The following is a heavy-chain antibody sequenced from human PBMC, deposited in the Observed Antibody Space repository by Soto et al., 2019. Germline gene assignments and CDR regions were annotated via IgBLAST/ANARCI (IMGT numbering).Heavy chain of an antibody. Sequence: GGSLRLSCAASGFTFSSYAMNWVRQAPGKGLEWVSVISGSGDSTYYADYVKGRFTISRDNSKNTLYLQMNSLRAEDTAVYYCARRSSSWYFDYWGQGTLVTVSS. CDR3: ARRSSSWYFDY. J-gene: IGHJ4*02. D-gene: IGHD6-13*01. V-gene: IGHV3-23*01. CDR1: GFTFSSYA. CDR2: ISGSGDST.